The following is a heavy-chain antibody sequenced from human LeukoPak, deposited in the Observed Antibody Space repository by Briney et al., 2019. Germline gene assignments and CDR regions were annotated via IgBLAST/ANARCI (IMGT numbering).Heavy chain of an antibody. D-gene: IGHD4-17*01. Sequence: GGSLRLSCAASGFTVNINYMSWVRQAPGKGLEWVSVIYSGGNTHYADSVKGRFTISRDNSNNALYLQMNSLRAEDTAVYYCARARRCGLYDDYGGCFDYWGQGTLVTVSS. CDR2: IYSGGNT. J-gene: IGHJ4*02. V-gene: IGHV3-53*01. CDR1: GFTVNINY. CDR3: ARARRCGLYDDYGGCFDY.